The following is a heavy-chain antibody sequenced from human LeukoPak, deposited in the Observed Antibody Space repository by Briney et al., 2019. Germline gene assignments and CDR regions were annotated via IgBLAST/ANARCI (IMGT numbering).Heavy chain of an antibody. CDR1: GGSFSGYY. J-gene: IGHJ5*02. D-gene: IGHD3-3*01. CDR3: ARDQQAGYDFWSGYYTRWFDP. V-gene: IGHV4-34*01. Sequence: SETLSLTCAVYGGSFSGYYWSWIRQPPGKGLEWIGEINHSGSTNYNPSLKSRVTISVDTSKNQFSLKLSSVTAADTAVYYCARDQQAGYDFWSGYYTRWFDPWGQGTLVTVSS. CDR2: INHSGST.